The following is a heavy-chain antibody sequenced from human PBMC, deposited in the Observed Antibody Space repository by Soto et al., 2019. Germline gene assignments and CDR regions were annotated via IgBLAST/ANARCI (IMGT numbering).Heavy chain of an antibody. V-gene: IGHV3-30-3*01. CDR1: GFTFSSYA. Sequence: QVQLVESGGGVVQPGRSLRLSCAASGFTFSSYAMHWVRQAPGKGLEWVAVISYDGSNKYYAESVKGRFTISRDNSKNTLYLQMNSLRAEDTAVYYCATSLEVEQAFDIWGQGTMVTVSS. D-gene: IGHD2-15*01. J-gene: IGHJ3*02. CDR3: ATSLEVEQAFDI. CDR2: ISYDGSNK.